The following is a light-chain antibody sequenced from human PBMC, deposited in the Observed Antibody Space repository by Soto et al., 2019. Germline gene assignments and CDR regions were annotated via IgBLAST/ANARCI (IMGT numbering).Light chain of an antibody. CDR1: SSDVGGYNY. Sequence: QSVLTQPASVSGSPGQSITISCTGTSSDVGGYNYVSWYQHHPGEAPKLMIYEVSKRPSGVPDRFSGSKSGNTASLTVSGLQAEDEADYYCSSYAGSNNLVFGGGTKVTVL. CDR3: SSYAGSNNLV. J-gene: IGLJ2*01. CDR2: EVS. V-gene: IGLV2-8*01.